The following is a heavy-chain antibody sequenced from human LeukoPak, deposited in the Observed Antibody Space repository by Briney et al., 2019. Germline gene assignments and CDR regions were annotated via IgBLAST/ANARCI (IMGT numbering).Heavy chain of an antibody. Sequence: ASVKVSCKASGYTFTGYYIHWVRQAPGQGLEWMGWINPNSGGTNYAQKFQGRVTMTRDTSITTAYVELSRVRSDDTAVYYCARLMADFDYWGQGTLVTVSS. V-gene: IGHV1-2*02. D-gene: IGHD2-8*01. CDR3: ARLMADFDY. J-gene: IGHJ4*02. CDR2: INPNSGGT. CDR1: GYTFTGYY.